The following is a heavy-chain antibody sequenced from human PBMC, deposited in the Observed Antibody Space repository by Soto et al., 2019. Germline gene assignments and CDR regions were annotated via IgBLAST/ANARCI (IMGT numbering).Heavy chain of an antibody. J-gene: IGHJ5*02. CDR2: VYSSGST. CDR3: ARGQRFSEWFDP. V-gene: IGHV4-4*07. D-gene: IGHD3-3*01. CDR1: GGSMTSYY. Sequence: SETLSLTCTVSGGSMTSYYWSWIRQPAGKGLEWIGRVYSSGSTHYNPSLKSRVTISLDTSKNQFSLRLLSVTDADTAVYFCARGQRFSEWFDPWGQGTLVTAPQ.